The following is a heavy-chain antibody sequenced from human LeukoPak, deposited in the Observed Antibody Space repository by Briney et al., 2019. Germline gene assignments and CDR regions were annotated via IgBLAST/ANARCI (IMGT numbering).Heavy chain of an antibody. CDR3: ARVPWNYYYYYYMDV. D-gene: IGHD1-1*01. V-gene: IGHV3-66*01. Sequence: GGSLRLSCAASGFTVGSNYMSWVRQAPGKGLEWVSVIYSGGSSYYADSVRGRFTISRDNFKNTLFLQMNSLRAEDTAVYYCARVPWNYYYYYYMDVWGKGTTVTVSS. CDR2: IYSGGSS. J-gene: IGHJ6*03. CDR1: GFTVGSNY.